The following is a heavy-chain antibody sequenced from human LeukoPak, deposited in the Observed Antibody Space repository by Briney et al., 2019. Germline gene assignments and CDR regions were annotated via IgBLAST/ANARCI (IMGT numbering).Heavy chain of an antibody. J-gene: IGHJ4*02. CDR2: VSGSGDTT. CDR3: ARYSSGWYGDY. Sequence: PGGSLRLSCAASGFTFSSYAMSWVRQAPGKGLEWVSAVSGSGDTTYYADSVKGRFTISRDNSKNTLYLQMNSLRAEDTAVYYCARYSSGWYGDYWGQGTLVTVSS. CDR1: GFTFSSYA. D-gene: IGHD6-19*01. V-gene: IGHV3-23*01.